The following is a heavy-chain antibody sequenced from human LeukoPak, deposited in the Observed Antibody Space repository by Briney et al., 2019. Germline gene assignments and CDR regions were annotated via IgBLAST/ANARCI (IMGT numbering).Heavy chain of an antibody. CDR2: IYYSGST. CDR3: ARTTATTLTYFDY. D-gene: IGHD4-17*01. CDR1: GGSVSSGSYY. J-gene: IGHJ4*02. V-gene: IGHV4-61*01. Sequence: PSETLSLTCTVSGGSVSSGSYYWRWLRQPPGTGLEWIGYIYYSGSTNYNPSLKSRVTISVDTSKNQFSLKLSSVTAADTAVYYCARTTATTLTYFDYWGQGTLVTVSS.